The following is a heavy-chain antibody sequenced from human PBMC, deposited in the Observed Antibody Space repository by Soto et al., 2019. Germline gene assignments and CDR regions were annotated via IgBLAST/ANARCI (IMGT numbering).Heavy chain of an antibody. CDR1: GGSIANTDDY. Sequence: ETLSLTCNVSGGSIANTDDYWGWIRQPPGKGLEWIGTMDYSGDTKYNPSLKSRVTISVDTSNNQFSLRLTSVTSAGTAVYYCARRTPFYASGSSRFDPWGQGALVTVS. V-gene: IGHV4-39*01. J-gene: IGHJ5*02. D-gene: IGHD3-10*01. CDR3: ARRTPFYASGSSRFDP. CDR2: MDYSGDT.